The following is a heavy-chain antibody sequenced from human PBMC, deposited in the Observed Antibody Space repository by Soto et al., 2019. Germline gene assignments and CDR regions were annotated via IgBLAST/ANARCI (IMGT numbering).Heavy chain of an antibody. D-gene: IGHD3-22*01. V-gene: IGHV3-30*18. CDR3: AKEFFDSSGFYPSLDALDI. Sequence: QVQLAESGGGVVQPGRSLTITCAASGFTLGTYGMHWVRQAPGKGLEWVAVISNDGGDKYYSDSVMGRFTISRDNSTNTLFLQMNSLRAEDTAVYFCAKEFFDSSGFYPSLDALDIWGQGTVVTVSS. CDR2: ISNDGGDK. J-gene: IGHJ3*02. CDR1: GFTLGTYG.